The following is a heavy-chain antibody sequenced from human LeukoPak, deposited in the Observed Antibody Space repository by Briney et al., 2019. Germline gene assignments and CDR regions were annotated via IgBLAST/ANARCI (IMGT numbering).Heavy chain of an antibody. CDR3: ARVDGSRPSIWFDP. Sequence: SETLSLTCSVSGGSISPYIWSWIRQPPGKGLEWIAYISYNGNTNYSPSLKSRVTISVDTSKNQFSLRLSPVTAADTAVYFCARVDGSRPSIWFDPWGQGTLVTVSS. J-gene: IGHJ5*01. CDR1: GGSISPYI. CDR2: ISYNGNT. D-gene: IGHD5-24*01. V-gene: IGHV4-59*01.